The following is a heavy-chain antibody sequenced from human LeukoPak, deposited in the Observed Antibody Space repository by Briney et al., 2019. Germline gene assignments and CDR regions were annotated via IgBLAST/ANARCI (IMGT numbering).Heavy chain of an antibody. CDR2: INHSGST. Sequence: PSETLSLTCAVSGGSISSSNWWSWVRQPPGKGLEWIGEINHSGSTNYNPSLKSRVTISVDTSKNQFSLKLSSVTAADTAVYYCARLTTVTPHFDYWGQGTLVTVSS. D-gene: IGHD4-17*01. CDR3: ARLTTVTPHFDY. J-gene: IGHJ4*02. V-gene: IGHV4-4*02. CDR1: GGSISSSNW.